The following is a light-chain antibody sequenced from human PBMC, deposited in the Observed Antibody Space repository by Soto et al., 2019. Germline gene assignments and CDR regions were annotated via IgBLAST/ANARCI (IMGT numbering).Light chain of an antibody. CDR3: QQYGGSPRT. CDR2: DAS. J-gene: IGKJ1*01. Sequence: EIVLMQSPGTLSLSPGERATLSCRASQSISSNYLAWYQQTPGQAPRLLIYDASSRAAGIPDRFSGSGSGTDFTLTISRLEPEDFGVYYCQQYGGSPRTFGQGTKVDIK. CDR1: QSISSNY. V-gene: IGKV3-20*01.